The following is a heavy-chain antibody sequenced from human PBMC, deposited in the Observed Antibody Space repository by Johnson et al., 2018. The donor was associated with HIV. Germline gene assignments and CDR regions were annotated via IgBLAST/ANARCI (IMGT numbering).Heavy chain of an antibody. CDR2: IGTAGDT. CDR3: ARAQGGINYYDSSGYRMFGAFDI. J-gene: IGHJ3*02. CDR1: GFTFSSYD. Sequence: VQLVESGGGLVQPGGSLRLSCAASGFTFSSYDMHWVRQATGKGLEWVLAIGTAGDTYYPGSVKGRFTISRENAKNSLYLQLNSLRAGDTAVYYCARAQGGINYYDSSGYRMFGAFDIWGQGTMVTVSS. D-gene: IGHD3-22*01. V-gene: IGHV3-13*01.